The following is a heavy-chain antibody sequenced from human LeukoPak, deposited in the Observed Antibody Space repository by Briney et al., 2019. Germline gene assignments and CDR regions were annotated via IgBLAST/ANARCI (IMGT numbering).Heavy chain of an antibody. V-gene: IGHV1-2*02. CDR2: INPNSGGT. D-gene: IGHD5-12*01. CDR1: GYTFTGYY. CDR3: ARVSGYDFIYYFDY. Sequence: ASVQFSCQASGYTFTGYYMHWVRPAPGQGLEWMGWINPNSGGTNYAQKFQGRVTMTRDTSISTAYMELSRLRSDDTAVYYCARVSGYDFIYYFDYWGQGTLVTVSS. J-gene: IGHJ4*02.